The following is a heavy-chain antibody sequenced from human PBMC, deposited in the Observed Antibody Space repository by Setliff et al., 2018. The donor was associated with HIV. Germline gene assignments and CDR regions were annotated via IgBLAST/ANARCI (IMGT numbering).Heavy chain of an antibody. CDR2: IIPIFGTA. D-gene: IGHD5-12*01. J-gene: IGHJ3*02. Sequence: ASVKVSCKASGGTLSNYPISWVRQAPGQGLEWMGGIIPIFGTANYAQKFQGRVTITADESTSTAYMELSSLRSEDTAVYYCARDLGATNAFDIWGQGTMVTVSS. CDR1: GGTLSNYP. V-gene: IGHV1-69*13. CDR3: ARDLGATNAFDI.